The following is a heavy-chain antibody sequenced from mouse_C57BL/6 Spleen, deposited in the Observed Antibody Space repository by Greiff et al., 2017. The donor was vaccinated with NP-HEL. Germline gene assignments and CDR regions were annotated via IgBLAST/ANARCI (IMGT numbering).Heavy chain of an antibody. J-gene: IGHJ4*01. Sequence: QVQLQQPGAELVMPGASVKLSCKASGYTFTSYWMHWVKQRPGQGLEWIGEIDPSDSYTNYNQKFKGKSTLTVDKSSSTAYMQLSSLTSEDAAVYYCARSEFYAMDYWGQGTSVTVSS. V-gene: IGHV1-69*01. CDR3: ARSEFYAMDY. CDR1: GYTFTSYW. CDR2: IDPSDSYT.